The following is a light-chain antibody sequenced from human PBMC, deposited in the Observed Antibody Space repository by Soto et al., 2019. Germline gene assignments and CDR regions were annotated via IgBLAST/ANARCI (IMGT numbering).Light chain of an antibody. J-gene: IGKJ5*01. Sequence: IVLTQSPATLSLSPGKRATLSCRASQNISNYLIWYQQKPGQAPRLLIYDVSNRATGIPARFSGSGSGTDFTLTISRLEPEDSAVYYCQQFGSSPITFGQGTRLEIK. CDR3: QQFGSSPIT. CDR2: DVS. CDR1: QNISNY. V-gene: IGKV3-11*01.